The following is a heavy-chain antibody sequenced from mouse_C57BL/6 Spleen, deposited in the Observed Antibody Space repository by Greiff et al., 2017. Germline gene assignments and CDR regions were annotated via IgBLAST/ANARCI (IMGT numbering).Heavy chain of an antibody. CDR2: IYPRSGNT. CDR3: ARSTMVTTGDY. J-gene: IGHJ2*01. V-gene: IGHV1-81*01. CDR1: GYTFTSYG. Sequence: VKLQESGAELARPGASVKLSCKASGYTFTSYGISWVKQRTGQGLEWIGEIYPRSGNTYYNEKFKGKATLTADKSSSTAYMELRSLTSEDSAVYFCARSTMVTTGDYGGQGTTLTVSS. D-gene: IGHD2-2*01.